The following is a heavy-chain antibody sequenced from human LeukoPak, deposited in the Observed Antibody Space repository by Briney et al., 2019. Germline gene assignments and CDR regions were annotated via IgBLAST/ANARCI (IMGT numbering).Heavy chain of an antibody. D-gene: IGHD3-3*01. V-gene: IGHV3-33*06. CDR2: IWYDGSNK. J-gene: IGHJ4*02. CDR1: GFTFSSYG. CDR3: AKDCLGSWSGYYFGVFDY. Sequence: GGSLRLSCAASGFTFSSYGMHWVRQAPGKGLEWVAVIWYDGSNKYYADSVKGRFTISRDNSKNTLYLQMNSLRAEDTAVYYCAKDCLGSWSGYYFGVFDYWGQGTLVTVSS.